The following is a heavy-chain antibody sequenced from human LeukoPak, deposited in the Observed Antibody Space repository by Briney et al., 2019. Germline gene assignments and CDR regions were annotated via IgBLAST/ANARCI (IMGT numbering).Heavy chain of an antibody. CDR3: ARGGFNYYDSSGYYYFDY. Sequence: GGSLRLSCAASGFTFSDYYMSWIRQAPGKGLEWVSSISSSSSYIYYADSVKGRFTISRDNAKNSLYLQMNSLRAEDTAVYYCARGGFNYYDSSGYYYFDYWGQGTLVTVSS. CDR1: GFTFSDYY. D-gene: IGHD3-22*01. CDR2: ISSSSSYI. J-gene: IGHJ4*02. V-gene: IGHV3-11*06.